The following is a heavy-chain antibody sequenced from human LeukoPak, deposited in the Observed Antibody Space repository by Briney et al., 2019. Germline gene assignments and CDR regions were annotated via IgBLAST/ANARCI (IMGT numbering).Heavy chain of an antibody. CDR2: IIPILGIA. V-gene: IGHV1-69*04. Sequence: ASVKVSCKASGGTFSSYAISWVRQAPGQGLERMGRIIPILGIANYAQKFQGRVTITADKSTSTAYMELSSLRSEDTAVYYCARSPEYSSSWLNYYGMDVWGQGTTVTVSS. CDR3: ARSPEYSSSWLNYYGMDV. CDR1: GGTFSSYA. J-gene: IGHJ6*02. D-gene: IGHD6-13*01.